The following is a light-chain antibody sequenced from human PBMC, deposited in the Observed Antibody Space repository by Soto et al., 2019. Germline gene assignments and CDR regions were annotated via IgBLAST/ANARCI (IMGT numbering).Light chain of an antibody. Sequence: EIVMTQSPATLSVSPGERATLSCRASQSVSSSLAWYQQKPGQAPRLLIYGASTRATGTPARFSGSGSGTEFTLTINSLAPEDFAIYYCHQRQSWPRTFGQGTKVDIK. J-gene: IGKJ1*01. CDR2: GAS. V-gene: IGKV3D-15*01. CDR3: HQRQSWPRT. CDR1: QSVSSS.